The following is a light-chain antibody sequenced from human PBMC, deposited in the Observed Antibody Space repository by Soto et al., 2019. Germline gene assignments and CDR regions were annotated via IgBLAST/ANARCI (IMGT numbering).Light chain of an antibody. Sequence: DIVMTQSPLSLPVTPGEPASISCRSSQSLLHSNGYNYLDWYLQKPGQSPQLLIYLGSNRASGVPDRFSGSGSGTDFTLKISRVEAEDVGVYYRMQPPQSCTFGQGTKVDIK. CDR2: LGS. V-gene: IGKV2-28*01. CDR3: MQPPQSCT. J-gene: IGKJ1*01. CDR1: QSLLHSNGYNY.